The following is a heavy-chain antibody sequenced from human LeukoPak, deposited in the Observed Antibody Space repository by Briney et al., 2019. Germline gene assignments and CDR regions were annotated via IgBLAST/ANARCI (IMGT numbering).Heavy chain of an antibody. Sequence: APVKVSCKASGYTFTGYYIHWVRQAPGQGLEWMGWINPNSGGTNYAQKFQGRVIMTRDTSISTAYMELSRLRSDDTAVYYCAREGAGLGSSTWSDFDYWGQGTLVTVSS. CDR3: AREGAGLGSSTWSDFDY. V-gene: IGHV1-2*02. CDR2: INPNSGGT. D-gene: IGHD6-6*01. J-gene: IGHJ4*02. CDR1: GYTFTGYY.